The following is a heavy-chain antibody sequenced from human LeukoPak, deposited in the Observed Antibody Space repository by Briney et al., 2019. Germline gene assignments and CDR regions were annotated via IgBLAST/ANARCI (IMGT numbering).Heavy chain of an antibody. D-gene: IGHD3-10*01. CDR3: ATYPHYYGTRGVDY. CDR1: GGSISSYY. J-gene: IGHJ4*02. V-gene: IGHV4-59*08. CDR2: MSYSGST. Sequence: PSETLSLTCNVSGGSISSYYWNWIRQPPGKGLEWIGYMSYSGSTHYNPSLESRVTILADTSTSQVSLTLSSVTAEDTAVYYCATYPHYYGTRGVDYWGQGTLVTVSS.